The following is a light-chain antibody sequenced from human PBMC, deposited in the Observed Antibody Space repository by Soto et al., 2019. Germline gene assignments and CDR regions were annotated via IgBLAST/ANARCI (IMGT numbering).Light chain of an antibody. Sequence: QSVLTQPPSVSGAPGQRVTISCTGSSSNIGAGYDVHWYQQLPGTAPKLLIYDNTNRPSGVPDRFSGSKSGTSASLAITGLQAEDEADYYFQSSDSSLSGWTVFGGGTKLTVL. CDR1: SSNIGAGYD. V-gene: IGLV1-40*01. CDR3: QSSDSSLSGWTV. J-gene: IGLJ2*01. CDR2: DNT.